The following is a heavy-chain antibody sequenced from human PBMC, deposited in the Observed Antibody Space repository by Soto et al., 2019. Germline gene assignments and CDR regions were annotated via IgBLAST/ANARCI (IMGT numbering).Heavy chain of an antibody. Sequence: GGSLRLSCAGSGFSCSSHAMNWVRQAPGKGLEWLAIIAYDGNTDHYADSVKGRFTISRDNYENTVYLEMNGLRGEDTGLYYCAKGLMSTLVTPSHFDSWGRGVLVTVSS. V-gene: IGHV3-30-3*01. CDR1: GFSCSSHA. CDR2: IAYDGNTD. D-gene: IGHD2-8*01. J-gene: IGHJ5*01. CDR3: AKGLMSTLVTPSHFDS.